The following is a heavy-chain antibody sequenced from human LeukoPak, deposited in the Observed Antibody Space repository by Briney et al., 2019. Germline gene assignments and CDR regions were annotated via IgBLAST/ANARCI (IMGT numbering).Heavy chain of an antibody. Sequence: PSETLSLTCTVSGDSINSDSYFWGWIRQHPGKGLEWIGSIYYSGSTYYNPSLKSRVTISVDTSKNHFSLRLSSVTAADTAVYYCARQSFSHAGFSSSWYIDYWGQGTLVAVSS. J-gene: IGHJ4*02. V-gene: IGHV4-39*01. CDR2: IYYSGST. D-gene: IGHD6-13*01. CDR3: ARQSFSHAGFSSSWYIDY. CDR1: GDSINSDSYF.